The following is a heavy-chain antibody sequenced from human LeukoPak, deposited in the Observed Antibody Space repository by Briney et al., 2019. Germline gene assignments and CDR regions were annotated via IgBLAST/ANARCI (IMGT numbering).Heavy chain of an antibody. CDR1: GFTFSSYG. J-gene: IGHJ6*02. CDR3: ARAGIAAADDNYYYGMDV. Sequence: GGSLRLSCAASGFTFSSYGMHWVRQAPGKGLVWVSRINSDGSSTGYADSVKGRFSISRDSAKNTLYLQMSSLRFEDTAVYYCARAGIAAADDNYYYGMDVWGQGTTVTVSS. D-gene: IGHD6-13*01. V-gene: IGHV3-74*01. CDR2: INSDGSST.